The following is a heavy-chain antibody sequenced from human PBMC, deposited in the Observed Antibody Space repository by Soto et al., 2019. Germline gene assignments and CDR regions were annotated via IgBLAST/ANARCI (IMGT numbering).Heavy chain of an antibody. CDR2: SSSSSSYI. J-gene: IGHJ4*02. Sequence: PGGSLRLCCAASGFTFSSSSMNWVRQAPGKGLGLGSSSSSSSSYIYYADSVKGRFTMPRDNAKNSLYLKMNSLRAEDKAVYYCARVPWSYSYGSRVRDYWGQG. V-gene: IGHV3-21*01. CDR3: ARVPWSYSYGSRVRDY. D-gene: IGHD5-18*01. CDR1: GFTFSSSS.